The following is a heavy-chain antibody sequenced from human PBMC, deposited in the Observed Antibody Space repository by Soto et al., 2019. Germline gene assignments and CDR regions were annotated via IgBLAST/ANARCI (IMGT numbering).Heavy chain of an antibody. D-gene: IGHD3-10*01. Sequence: EVQLVESGGGLVKPGGSLRLSCAASGFTFSSYSMNWVRQAPGKGLEWVSSISSSSSYIYYADSVKGRFTISRDNAKNSLYLQMNSLRAEDTAVYYCARVGERLLWFGELLREAGLDYGMDVWGQGTTVTVSS. CDR1: GFTFSSYS. V-gene: IGHV3-21*01. CDR3: ARVGERLLWFGELLREAGLDYGMDV. CDR2: ISSSSSYI. J-gene: IGHJ6*02.